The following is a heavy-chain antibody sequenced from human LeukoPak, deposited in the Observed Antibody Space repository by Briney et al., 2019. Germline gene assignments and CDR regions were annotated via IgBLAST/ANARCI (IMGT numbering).Heavy chain of an antibody. D-gene: IGHD2-2*01. CDR2: IYTSGST. CDR1: GGSISSGSYY. J-gene: IGHJ3*02. CDR3: VGEVPAVSGPYAFDI. V-gene: IGHV4-61*02. Sequence: PSQTLSLTCTVSGGSISSGSYYWSWIRQPAGKGLEWIGRIYTSGSTNYNPSLKSRVTISVDTSKNQFSLKLSSVTAADTAVYYCVGEVPAVSGPYAFDIWGQGTMVTVSS.